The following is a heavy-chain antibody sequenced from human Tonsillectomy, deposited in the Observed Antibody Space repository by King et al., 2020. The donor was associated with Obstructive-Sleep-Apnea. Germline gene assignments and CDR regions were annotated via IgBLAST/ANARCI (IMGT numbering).Heavy chain of an antibody. V-gene: IGHV3-30*18. Sequence: VQLVESGGGVVQPGRSLRLSCAASGFTFSSYGLHLVLHAPGKGLEWVAVISYDGSKKYYADSVKGRFTNSRDNSKNTLYLQMNSLRAEETAVYYCAKTRYFDWPFDYWGQGTLVTVSS. CDR1: GFTFSSYG. CDR3: AKTRYFDWPFDY. J-gene: IGHJ4*02. CDR2: ISYDGSKK. D-gene: IGHD3-9*01.